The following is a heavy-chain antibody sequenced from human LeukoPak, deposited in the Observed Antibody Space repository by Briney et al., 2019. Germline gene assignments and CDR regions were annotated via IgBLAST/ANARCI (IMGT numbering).Heavy chain of an antibody. J-gene: IGHJ4*02. V-gene: IGHV3-48*01. D-gene: IGHD1-1*01. CDR2: ISSSSSTI. CDR1: GFTFRSYS. Sequence: GGSLRPSCAASGFTFRSYSMNWVRQAPGMGLEWVSYISSSSSTIYYADSVKGRFIISRDNAKNSLYLQMNSLRAEDTAVYYCARDRYPTKWGQGTLVTVSS. CDR3: ARDRYPTK.